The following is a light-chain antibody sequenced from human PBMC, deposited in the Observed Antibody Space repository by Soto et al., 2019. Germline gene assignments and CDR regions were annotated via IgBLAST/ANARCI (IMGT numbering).Light chain of an antibody. CDR3: QQYYITPLT. CDR1: QSVLYSTNNKNY. CDR2: WAA. V-gene: IGKV4-1*01. J-gene: IGKJ4*01. Sequence: DIVMTQSPDSLAVSLGERATINCKSSQSVLYSTNNKNYLAWYQQKRGQPPKLLIYWAATRESGVPDRFSGRGSGTDFTLTISSLQAEDVAVCYCQQYYITPLTFGGGTKVEI.